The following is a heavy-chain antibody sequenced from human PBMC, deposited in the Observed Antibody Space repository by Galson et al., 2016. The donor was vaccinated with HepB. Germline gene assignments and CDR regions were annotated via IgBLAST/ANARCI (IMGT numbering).Heavy chain of an antibody. CDR3: PKGARSIVLVPPAPCDY. D-gene: IGHD2-2*01. Sequence: SLRLSCAASGFTFSDYAMSWVRQAPGKGLEWVSGIGGNGGSTYYADSVKGRFTISRDNSKNTLSLQMNSLRAEDTALYYCPKGARSIVLVPPAPCDYWGQGTLVTVSS. V-gene: IGHV3-23*01. J-gene: IGHJ4*02. CDR1: GFTFSDYA. CDR2: IGGNGGST.